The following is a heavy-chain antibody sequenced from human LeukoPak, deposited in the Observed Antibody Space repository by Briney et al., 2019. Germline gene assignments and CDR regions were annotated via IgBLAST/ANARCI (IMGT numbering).Heavy chain of an antibody. V-gene: IGHV3-9*01. CDR2: ISWNSGSI. CDR3: AKDIPAWEPSNWFDP. J-gene: IGHJ5*01. Sequence: GGSLRLSCAASGFTFDDYAMHWVRQAPGKGLEWVSGISWNSGSIGYADSVKGRFTISRDNAKNSLYLQMNSLRAEDTALYYCAKDIPAWEPSNWFDPWGQGTLV. CDR1: GFTFDDYA. D-gene: IGHD1-14*01.